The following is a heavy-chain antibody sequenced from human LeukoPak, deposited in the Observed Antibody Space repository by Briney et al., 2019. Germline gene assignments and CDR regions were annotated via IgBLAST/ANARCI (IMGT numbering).Heavy chain of an antibody. V-gene: IGHV3-33*01. CDR2: IWYDGSNK. D-gene: IGHD6-13*01. CDR1: GFTFNSYG. J-gene: IGHJ4*02. CDR3: ARDLYSSSWFDY. Sequence: PGRSLRLSCAASGFTFNSYGMHWVRQAPGKGLEWVAVIWYDGSNKYYADSVKGRFTISRDNSKNTLYLQMNSLRAEDTAVYYCARDLYSSSWFDYWGQGTLVTVSS.